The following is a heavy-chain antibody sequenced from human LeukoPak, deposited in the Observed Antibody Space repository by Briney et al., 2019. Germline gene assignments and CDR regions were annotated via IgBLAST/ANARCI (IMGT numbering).Heavy chain of an antibody. D-gene: IGHD1-26*01. CDR3: AAPGRVGAFDY. Sequence: SETLSVTCAVYGGSFSGYYWSWIRQPPGKGLEWIGEINHSGSTNYNPSLKSRVTISVDTSKNQFSLKLSSVTAADTAVYYCAAPGRVGAFDYWGQGTLVTVSS. J-gene: IGHJ4*02. CDR1: GGSFSGYY. V-gene: IGHV4-34*01. CDR2: INHSGST.